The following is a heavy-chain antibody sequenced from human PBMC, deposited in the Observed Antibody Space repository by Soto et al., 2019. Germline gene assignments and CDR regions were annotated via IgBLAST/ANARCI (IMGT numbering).Heavy chain of an antibody. V-gene: IGHV3-48*02. J-gene: IGHJ6*02. CDR1: GFTFSSYS. Sequence: GGSLRLSCAASGFTFSSYSMNWVRQAPGKGLEWVSYISSSSTIYYADSVKGRFTISRDNAKNSLYLQMNSLRDEDTAVYYCARAGTAIVWDYYGMDVWGQGTTVTVSS. CDR2: ISSSSTI. D-gene: IGHD5-18*01. CDR3: ARAGTAIVWDYYGMDV.